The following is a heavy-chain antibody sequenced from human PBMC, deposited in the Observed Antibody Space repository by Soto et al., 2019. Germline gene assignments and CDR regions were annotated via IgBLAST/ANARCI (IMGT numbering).Heavy chain of an antibody. CDR2: IYHSGST. J-gene: IGHJ5*02. CDR3: ARVPDR. CDR1: GGSISRGGYS. V-gene: IGHV4-30-2*01. Sequence: SETLSLTCALSGGSISRGGYSWSWIRQPPGKGLEWIGYIYHSGSTYYNPSLKSRVTISVDRSKNQFSLKLSSVTAADTAVYYCARVPDRWGQGTLVTV.